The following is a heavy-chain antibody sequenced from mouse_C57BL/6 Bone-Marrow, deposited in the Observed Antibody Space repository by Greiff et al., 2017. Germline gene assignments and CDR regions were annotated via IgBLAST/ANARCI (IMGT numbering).Heavy chain of an antibody. Sequence: QVQLQQPGAELVKPGASVKLSCKASGYTFTSYWMQWVKQRPGQGLEWIGEIDPSDSYTNYNQKFKGKATLTVDTSSSTAYMQLSSLTSEDSAVYYCARGLYDYDPTMDYWGQGTSVTVSS. D-gene: IGHD2-4*01. CDR3: ARGLYDYDPTMDY. J-gene: IGHJ4*01. CDR2: IDPSDSYT. V-gene: IGHV1-50*01. CDR1: GYTFTSYW.